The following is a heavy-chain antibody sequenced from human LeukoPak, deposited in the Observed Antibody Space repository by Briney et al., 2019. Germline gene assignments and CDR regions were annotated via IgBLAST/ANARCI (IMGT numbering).Heavy chain of an antibody. J-gene: IGHJ3*02. V-gene: IGHV3-23*01. CDR1: GFTFSSYA. D-gene: IGHD3-3*01. CDR2: ISGSGGST. CDR3: AKDLGRSGSGYLPDDAFDI. Sequence: GGSLGLSCAASGFTFSSYAMSWVRQAPGKGLEWVSAISGSGGSTYYADSVKGRFTISRDNSKNTLYLQMNSLRAEDTAVYYCAKDLGRSGSGYLPDDAFDIWGQGTMVTVPS.